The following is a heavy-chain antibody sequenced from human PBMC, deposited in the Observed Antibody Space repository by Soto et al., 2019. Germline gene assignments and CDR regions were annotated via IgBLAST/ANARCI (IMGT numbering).Heavy chain of an antibody. CDR2: LSVSGDNT. D-gene: IGHD1-1*01. CDR3: AKAGTHSYFDY. V-gene: IGHV3-23*01. J-gene: IGHJ4*02. CDR1: GFTFSSYA. Sequence: GGSLRLSCAASGFTFSSYAMTWVRQAPGKGLEWVSSLSVSGDNTYYADSVKGRFTISRDNSKNTFYLQMSSLRADDTAEYYCAKAGTHSYFDYWGLGTLVTVSS.